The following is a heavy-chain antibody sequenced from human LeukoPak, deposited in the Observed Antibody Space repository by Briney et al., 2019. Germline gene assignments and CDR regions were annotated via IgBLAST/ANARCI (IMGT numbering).Heavy chain of an antibody. CDR3: ARRAGAYSHPYDY. V-gene: IGHV1-18*01. J-gene: IGHJ4*02. CDR2: ISTYNGHT. D-gene: IGHD4/OR15-4a*01. Sequence: ASVKVSCKASGYTFTNYGLIWVRQAPGQGLEWLGWISTYNGHTKYTQKLQGRVTMTTDTSTSTAYMELRSLRSADTAVYYCARRAGAYSHPYDYWGQGTLVTVSS. CDR1: GYTFTNYG.